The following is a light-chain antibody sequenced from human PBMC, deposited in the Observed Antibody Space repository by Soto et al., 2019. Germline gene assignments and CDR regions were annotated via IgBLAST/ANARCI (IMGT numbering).Light chain of an antibody. CDR2: EVS. V-gene: IGKV2-30*02. CDR1: QSLIHSDGNTY. J-gene: IGKJ1*01. Sequence: DVVMTQSPLSLPVTLGQPASISCRSSQSLIHSDGNTYLSWFQQRPGQSSRRLIYEVSDRDSGVTDRFSGSGSGTDFTLKISRVEAEDVGVYYCMQGTHWPWTFGQGTEVEIK. CDR3: MQGTHWPWT.